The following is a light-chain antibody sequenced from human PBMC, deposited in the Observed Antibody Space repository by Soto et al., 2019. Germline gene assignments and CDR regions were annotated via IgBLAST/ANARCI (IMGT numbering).Light chain of an antibody. CDR3: QTWGSGIAV. CDR2: LNSDGSH. Sequence: QSVLTQSPSISASLGASVKLTCTLSSGHSSYAIAWHQQQPEKGPRYLMKLNSDGSHSKGDGIPDRFSGSISGAERYLSISSLQSEDEADYYCQTWGSGIAVFGGGTKLTVL. CDR1: SGHSSYA. J-gene: IGLJ2*01. V-gene: IGLV4-69*01.